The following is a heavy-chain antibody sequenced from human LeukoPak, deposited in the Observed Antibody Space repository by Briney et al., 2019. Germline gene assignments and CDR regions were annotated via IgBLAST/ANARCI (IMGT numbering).Heavy chain of an antibody. V-gene: IGHV1-69*05. J-gene: IGHJ6*03. CDR2: IIPIFGTA. CDR3: ARGYSSGWYYYYMDV. D-gene: IGHD6-19*01. CDR1: GYTFTSYG. Sequence: SVKVSCKASGYTFTSYGISWVRQAPGQGLEWMGGIIPIFGTANYAQKFQGRVTITTDESTSPASMELSSLRSEDTAVYYCARGYSSGWYYYYMDVWGKGTTVTVSS.